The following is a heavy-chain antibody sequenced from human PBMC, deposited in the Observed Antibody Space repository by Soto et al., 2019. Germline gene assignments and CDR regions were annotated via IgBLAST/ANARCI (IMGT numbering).Heavy chain of an antibody. CDR1: GFTFSYYG. Sequence: QVQLVESGGGVVQPGGSLRLSCAASGFTFSYYGFHWVRQAPGKGLEWVAVMHTGGNEKYYVDSVKGRFTVSRDDSRNMVYREMSGLRAEDTAEYFWARDAETTGHYRHFDLWGRGALVAVS. V-gene: IGHV3-33*08. CDR2: MHTGGNEK. J-gene: IGHJ4*02. D-gene: IGHD3-10*01. CDR3: ARDAETTGHYRHFDL.